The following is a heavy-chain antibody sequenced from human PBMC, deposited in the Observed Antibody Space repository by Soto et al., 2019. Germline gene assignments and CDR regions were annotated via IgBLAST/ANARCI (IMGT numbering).Heavy chain of an antibody. CDR3: AKRSGGATTYYYYSRDV. V-gene: IGHV3-23*01. CDR1: GFTFSSYA. D-gene: IGHD1-26*01. J-gene: IGHJ6*02. Sequence: EVQLLESGGGLVQPGGSLRLSCAASGFTFSSYAMSWVRQAPGKGLEWVSAISGSGGSTYYADSVKGLFTISRDNSKNTLYLQMNSLRAEEAAVYYCAKRSGGATTYYYYSRDVWGQGTTVTVSS. CDR2: ISGSGGST.